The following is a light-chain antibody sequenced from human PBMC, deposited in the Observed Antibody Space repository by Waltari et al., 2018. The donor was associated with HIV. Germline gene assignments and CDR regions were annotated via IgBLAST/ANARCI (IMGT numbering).Light chain of an antibody. J-gene: IGLJ1*01. CDR2: DVS. CDR1: RSDVGGYNY. V-gene: IGLV2-8*01. CDR3: KSYAGSSNPYV. Sequence: QSALTQPPSASGSPGQSVTISCTGTRSDVGGYNYVSWYQQHPGKAPKLMIFDVSKRPSGVPDGFSGSKSGNTSFLTVSGLQAEDEADYYCKSYAGSSNPYVFGTGTKSPS.